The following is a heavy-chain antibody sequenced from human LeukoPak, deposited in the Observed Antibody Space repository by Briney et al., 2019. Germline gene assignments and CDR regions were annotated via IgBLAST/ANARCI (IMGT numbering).Heavy chain of an antibody. V-gene: IGHV3-48*04. CDR1: GFRFNSYG. CDR2: ISSSGSTI. J-gene: IGHJ6*04. Sequence: GGSLRLSCAASGFRFNSYGMTWVRLAPGKGLEWVSYISSSGSTIYYADSVKGRFTISRDNAKNSLYLQMNSLRAEDTAVYYCAELGITMIGGVWGKGTTVTISS. CDR3: AELGITMIGGV. D-gene: IGHD3-10*02.